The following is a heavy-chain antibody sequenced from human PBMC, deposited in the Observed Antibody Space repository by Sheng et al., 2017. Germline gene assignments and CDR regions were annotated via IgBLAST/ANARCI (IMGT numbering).Heavy chain of an antibody. V-gene: IGHV4-38-2*02. J-gene: IGHJ4*02. D-gene: IGHD6-13*01. CDR1: GYSISSGYY. Sequence: QVQLQESGPGLVKPSETLSLTCTVSGYSISSGYYWGWIRQPPGKGLEWIGSIYHSGSTYYNPSLKSRVTISVDTSKNQFSLKLSSVTAADTAVYYCARLQGGIYSSSWNQTPSFCDYWGQGTLVTVSS. CDR2: IYHSGST. CDR3: ARLQGGIYSSSWNQTPSFCDY.